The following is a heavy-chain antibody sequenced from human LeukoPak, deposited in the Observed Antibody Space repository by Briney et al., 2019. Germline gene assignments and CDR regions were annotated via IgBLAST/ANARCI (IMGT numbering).Heavy chain of an antibody. J-gene: IGHJ4*02. CDR3: AREGYTQYYFDC. D-gene: IGHD5-18*01. CDR1: DFTFSSYS. Sequence: GGSLRLSCAASDFTFSSYSMNWVRQAPGRGLEWVSSISSSSSYMYYADSVKGRFTFSRDNAKNSLYLQMNSLRAEDTAVYYCAREGYTQYYFDCRGQGTLVTVSS. V-gene: IGHV3-21*01. CDR2: ISSSSSYM.